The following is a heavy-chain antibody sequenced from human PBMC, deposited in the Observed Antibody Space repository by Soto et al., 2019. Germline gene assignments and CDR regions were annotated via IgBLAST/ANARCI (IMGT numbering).Heavy chain of an antibody. CDR3: AREQQVRGFDP. D-gene: IGHD6-13*01. V-gene: IGHV3-30*01. Sequence: SVKGRSTISRDNSKNTLFLQMNSLRVEDTAIYYCAREQQVRGFDPWGQGTLVTVSS. J-gene: IGHJ5*02.